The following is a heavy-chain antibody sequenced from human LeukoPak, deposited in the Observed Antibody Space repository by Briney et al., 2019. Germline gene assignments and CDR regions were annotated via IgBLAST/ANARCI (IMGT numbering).Heavy chain of an antibody. V-gene: IGHV4-38-2*01. D-gene: IGHD6-25*01. CDR2: IYQSGST. CDR3: ARPRLRYYYYMDV. J-gene: IGHJ6*03. CDR1: GYSISSGFY. Sequence: PSETLSLTCPVSGYSISSGFYWGWIRQPSGKGLEWIGTIYQSGSTYYNPSLKSRVAISVDTSKNQFSLTLSSVTAADTAIYYCARPRLRYYYYMDVWGKGTPVTVSS.